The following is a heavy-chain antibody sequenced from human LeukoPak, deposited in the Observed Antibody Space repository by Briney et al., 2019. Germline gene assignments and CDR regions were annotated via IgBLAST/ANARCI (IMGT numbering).Heavy chain of an antibody. J-gene: IGHJ6*03. Sequence: GGSLRLSCAASGFTFDGYAMHWVRQAPGKGLEWVSGISWNSGSIGYADSVKGRFTISRDNAKNSLYLQMNSLRAEDMALYYCAKATTTTSYMDVWGKGTTVTVSS. CDR2: ISWNSGSI. CDR1: GFTFDGYA. D-gene: IGHD1-14*01. V-gene: IGHV3-9*03. CDR3: AKATTTTSYMDV.